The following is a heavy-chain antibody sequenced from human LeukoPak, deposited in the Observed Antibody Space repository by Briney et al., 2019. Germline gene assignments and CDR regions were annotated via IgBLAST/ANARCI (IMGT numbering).Heavy chain of an antibody. D-gene: IGHD6-19*01. Sequence: SVKVSCKASGGTFSSYAISWVRQAPGQGLEWMGGIIPIFGTANYAQKFQGRVTITADKSTSTAYMELSSLRSEDTAVYYCGRDWRGSGWIPKVEYFQHWGQGTLVTVSS. CDR3: GRDWRGSGWIPKVEYFQH. J-gene: IGHJ1*01. CDR1: GGTFSSYA. CDR2: IIPIFGTA. V-gene: IGHV1-69*06.